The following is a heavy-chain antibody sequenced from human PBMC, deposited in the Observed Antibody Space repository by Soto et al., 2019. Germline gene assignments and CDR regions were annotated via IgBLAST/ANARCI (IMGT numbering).Heavy chain of an antibody. CDR3: ARGDTAMAAYYFDY. J-gene: IGHJ4*02. CDR2: INHSGST. CDR1: GGSFSCYY. D-gene: IGHD5-18*01. V-gene: IGHV4-34*01. Sequence: KTSETLSVTCAVYGGSFSCYYWSWIRQPPGKGLEWIGEINHSGSTNYNPSLKSRVTISVDTSKNQFSLKLSSVTAADTAVYYCARGDTAMAAYYFDYWGQGTLVTVSS.